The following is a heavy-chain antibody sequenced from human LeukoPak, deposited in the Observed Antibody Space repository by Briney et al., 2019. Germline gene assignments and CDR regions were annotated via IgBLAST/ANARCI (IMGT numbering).Heavy chain of an antibody. CDR1: GFTFSRYW. CDR2: LNQDGSEG. J-gene: IGHJ3*02. Sequence: PGGSLRLSCGASGFTFSRYWMSWVRHTPGKGLEWVANLNQDGSEGFYMDSAKGRFTISRDNSKNTLFLQMSSLRAEDTAVYYCAKGQDYYDSSGHYEADVFDIWGQGTMVTVSS. V-gene: IGHV3-7*03. D-gene: IGHD3-22*01. CDR3: AKGQDYYDSSGHYEADVFDI.